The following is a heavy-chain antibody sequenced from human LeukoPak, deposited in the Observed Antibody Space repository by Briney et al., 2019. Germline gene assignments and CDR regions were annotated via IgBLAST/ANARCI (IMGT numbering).Heavy chain of an antibody. CDR3: ARYPGCRTGLGFDP. CDR1: GGSFSCYY. Sequence: SETLSLPCAVYGGSFSCYYWIWIRQPPGKALEWIGEINHSGSTNYNPSLKSRVTISVDTSKNQFSLKLSSVTAADTAVYYCARYPGCRTGLGFDPWGQGTLVTVSS. V-gene: IGHV4-34*01. J-gene: IGHJ5*02. D-gene: IGHD3/OR15-3a*01. CDR2: INHSGST.